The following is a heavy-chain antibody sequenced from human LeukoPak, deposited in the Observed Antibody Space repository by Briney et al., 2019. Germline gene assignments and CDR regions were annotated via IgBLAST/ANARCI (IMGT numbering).Heavy chain of an antibody. CDR1: RASISTYY. CDR3: ARDDYGGEVFAFDL. Sequence: SGTLSLTCTVSRASISTYYWSWVRQPPGKGLEWIGYIYYTGSTNYSPSLRSRVTISLDMSKNQFSLSLTSVTAADTAVYYCARDDYGGEVFAFDLWGQGTMVTVSS. J-gene: IGHJ3*01. CDR2: IYYTGST. D-gene: IGHD4-23*01. V-gene: IGHV4-59*01.